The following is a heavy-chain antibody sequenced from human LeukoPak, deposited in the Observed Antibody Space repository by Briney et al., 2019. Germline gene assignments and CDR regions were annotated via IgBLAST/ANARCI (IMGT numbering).Heavy chain of an antibody. CDR2: IYHSGST. D-gene: IGHD1-26*01. J-gene: IGHJ6*03. V-gene: IGHV4-38-2*02. CDR3: AKGYGWEASYYYYYMDV. CDR1: GYSISSGYY. Sequence: SETLSLTCTVSGYSISSGYYWGWIRQPPGKGLEWIGSIYHSGSTYYNPSLKSRVTISVDTSKNQFSLKLSSVTAADTAVYYCAKGYGWEASYYYYYMDVWGKGTTVTISS.